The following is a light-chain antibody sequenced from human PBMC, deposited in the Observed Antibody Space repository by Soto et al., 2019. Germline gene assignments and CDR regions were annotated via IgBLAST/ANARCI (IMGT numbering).Light chain of an antibody. CDR3: QQSYSTPPT. Sequence: DIQMTQSPSSLSASVGDRVTITCQASQSISSYLNWYQQKPGKAPKLLIYAASSLQSGVPSRFSGSGSGTDFTLTISSLQPEDFATYYCQQSYSTPPTCGGGTKGDIK. CDR1: QSISSY. J-gene: IGKJ4*01. CDR2: AAS. V-gene: IGKV1-39*01.